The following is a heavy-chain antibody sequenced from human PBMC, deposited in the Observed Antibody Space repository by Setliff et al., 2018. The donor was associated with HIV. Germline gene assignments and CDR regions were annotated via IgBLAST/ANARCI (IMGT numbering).Heavy chain of an antibody. CDR1: GFTFSDYY. D-gene: IGHD4-17*01. CDR3: ARANYGFDY. Sequence: GGSLRLSCAASGFTFSDYYMTWIRQASGKGLEWVSYITGGGDTINYADSVKGRFTISRDNAKNSLFLQMNSLRVEDTAVYYCARANYGFDYWGQGTLVTVSS. CDR2: ITGGGDTI. J-gene: IGHJ4*02. V-gene: IGHV3-11*04.